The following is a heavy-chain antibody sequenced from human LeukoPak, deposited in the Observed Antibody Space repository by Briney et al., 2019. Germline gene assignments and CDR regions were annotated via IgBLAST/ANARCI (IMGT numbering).Heavy chain of an antibody. D-gene: IGHD2-2*01. J-gene: IGHJ6*02. CDR1: GYTFTGYY. V-gene: IGHV1-2*02. CDR3: ARRGSSTSSYYYAMDA. CDR2: INPNSGGT. Sequence: ASVKVSCKASGYTFTGYYMHWVRQAPGQGLGWMGWINPNSGGTNYAQKFQGRVSMTRDTSISTAYMELSRLRSDDTAVYYCARRGSSTSSYYYAMDAWGQGTTVTVSS.